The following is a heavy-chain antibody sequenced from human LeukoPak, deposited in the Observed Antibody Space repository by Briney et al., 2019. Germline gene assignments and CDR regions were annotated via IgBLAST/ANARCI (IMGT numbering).Heavy chain of an antibody. D-gene: IGHD1-1*01. Sequence: SETLSLTXTVSGGSISSYDWSWIRQPPGQGLERVWYIYNSGSANYYPSLTSRVITSVYTSKNQISLKLSSVTAADTAVYYCASRKYNWNDHGAFDIWGQGTMLTASS. CDR1: GGSISSYD. CDR3: ASRKYNWNDHGAFDI. J-gene: IGHJ3*02. CDR2: IYNSGSA. V-gene: IGHV4-59*01.